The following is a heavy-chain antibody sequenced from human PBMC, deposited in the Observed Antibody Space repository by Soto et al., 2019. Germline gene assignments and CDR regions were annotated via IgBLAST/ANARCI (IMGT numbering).Heavy chain of an antibody. CDR1: GGTFSSYT. CDR2: IIPILGIA. J-gene: IGHJ5*02. CDR3: ATDWSHMYYYDSSGYPVP. Sequence: GASVKVSCKASGGTFSSYTISWVRQAPGQGLEWMGRIIPILGIANYAQKFQGRVTITADKSTSTAYMELSSLRSEDTAVYYCATDWSHMYYYDSSGYPVPWGQGTLVTVSS. V-gene: IGHV1-69*02. D-gene: IGHD3-22*01.